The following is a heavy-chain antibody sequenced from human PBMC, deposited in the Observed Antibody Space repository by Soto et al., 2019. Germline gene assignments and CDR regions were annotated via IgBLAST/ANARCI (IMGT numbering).Heavy chain of an antibody. Sequence: EVQLVESGGGLIQPGGSLRLSCAASGFTVTSKYMRWVRQAPEKGLEWVSVVYSGGGTYYAGSVKGRFTISRDNSKNTLYLQMNSLRADDTAVYYCVRDPWDYWGQGTLVTVSS. J-gene: IGHJ4*02. CDR3: VRDPWDY. V-gene: IGHV3-53*01. CDR1: GFTVTSKY. CDR2: VYSGGGT.